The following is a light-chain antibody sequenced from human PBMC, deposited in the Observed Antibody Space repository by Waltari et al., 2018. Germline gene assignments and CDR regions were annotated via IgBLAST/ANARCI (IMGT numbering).Light chain of an antibody. Sequence: ETPPQPSPAFTSSTPGDKINISCKASQDIDDDMNWYRQEPGEAPIFIIQDVITLVPGISPRFSVSGYGTDFTLTINNIESEDAAYYFCLQYDNFPYTFGLGAKLEIK. CDR1: QDIDDD. J-gene: IGKJ2*01. CDR3: LQYDNFPYT. CDR2: DVI. V-gene: IGKV5-2*01.